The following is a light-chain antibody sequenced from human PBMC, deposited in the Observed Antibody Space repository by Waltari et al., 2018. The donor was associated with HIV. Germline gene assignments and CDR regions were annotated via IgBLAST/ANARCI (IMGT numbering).Light chain of an antibody. CDR2: GIK. CDR3: GTWDSSLSAV. CDR1: SSNIGNHD. V-gene: IGLV1-51*01. J-gene: IGLJ3*02. Sequence: QSVLTQPPSVSAAPGQTVTISCSGSSSNIGNHDVSWYQQLPGTSPKLLIYGIKSPPSGTPARFSGAKSGTSATLGITGLQTGDEADYYCGTWDSSLSAVFGGGTKLTVL.